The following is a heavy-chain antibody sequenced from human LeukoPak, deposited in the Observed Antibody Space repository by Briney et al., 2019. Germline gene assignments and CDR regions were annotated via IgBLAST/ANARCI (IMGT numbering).Heavy chain of an antibody. CDR3: ARVVRLGESSWDAFDI. V-gene: IGHV3-48*01. J-gene: IGHJ3*02. CDR2: IISRSITI. CDR1: GFTFSSYS. D-gene: IGHD3-16*02. Sequence: GGSRRFSVAASGFTFSSYSMNWVGQCPGKGLDGGAKIISRSITIYYAYSVKGRFTISRDNPKASLFLQMNSLRAADTAVYYCARVVRLGESSWDAFDIWGQGTLVTVSS.